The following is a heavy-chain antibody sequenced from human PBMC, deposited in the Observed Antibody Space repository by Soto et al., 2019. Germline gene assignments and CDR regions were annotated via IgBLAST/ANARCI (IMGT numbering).Heavy chain of an antibody. J-gene: IGHJ4*02. CDR2: ISYDGTNK. D-gene: IGHD7-27*01. CDR3: ARDPKTSGGQHWAFNYFDS. V-gene: IGHV3-30-3*01. CDR1: GFSFSISP. Sequence: SLRLSCAASGFSFSISPMHWVRQAPGKGPEWVALISYDGTNKFYADSVKGRFTISRDNSKSTLYLQVDSLRPEDAAVYYCARDPKTSGGQHWAFNYFDSWVQGTLVTVSS.